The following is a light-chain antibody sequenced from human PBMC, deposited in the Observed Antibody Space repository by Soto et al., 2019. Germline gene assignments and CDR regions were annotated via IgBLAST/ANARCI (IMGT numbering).Light chain of an antibody. J-gene: IGKJ1*01. V-gene: IGKV3-15*01. CDR3: QQYNNWPGT. CDR2: GAS. CDR1: QSVSSN. Sequence: EIVMTQSPATLSVSPGERANLYCRASQSVSSNLAWYQQKPGQATRLLIYGASTRATGISARFSGSGSGTEFTLIIIILLSEDFAVYYCQQYNNWPGTFGQGTKVDIK.